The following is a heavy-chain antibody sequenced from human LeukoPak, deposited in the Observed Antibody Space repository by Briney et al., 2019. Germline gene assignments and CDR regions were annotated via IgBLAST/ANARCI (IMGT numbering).Heavy chain of an antibody. CDR2: LSGSGGST. J-gene: IGHJ6*02. D-gene: IGHD3-3*01. Sequence: GGSLRLSCAASGFTFSRYAMSWVRQAPGKGLEWASALSGSGGSTYYADSVKGRFTISRDNFKNTLYLQMNTLRAEDTALYYCAKVGYYDSWSGTSDYYYGMDDWGQGTTVTVSS. CDR1: GFTFSRYA. V-gene: IGHV3-23*01. CDR3: AKVGYYDSWSGTSDYYYGMDD.